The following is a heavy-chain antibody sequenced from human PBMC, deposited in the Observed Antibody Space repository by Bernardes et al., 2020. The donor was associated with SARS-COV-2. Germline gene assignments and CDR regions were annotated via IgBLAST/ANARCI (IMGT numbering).Heavy chain of an antibody. CDR1: GFTFSSYA. J-gene: IGHJ4*02. CDR2: ISYDGSNK. Sequence: GGSLRLSCAASGFTFSSYAMHWVRQAPGKGLEWVAVISYDGSNKYYADSVKGRFTISRDNSKNTLYLQMNSLRAEDTAVYYCARDDRYFDWDAPYYWGQGTLVTVSS. D-gene: IGHD3-9*01. CDR3: ARDDRYFDWDAPYY. V-gene: IGHV3-30-3*01.